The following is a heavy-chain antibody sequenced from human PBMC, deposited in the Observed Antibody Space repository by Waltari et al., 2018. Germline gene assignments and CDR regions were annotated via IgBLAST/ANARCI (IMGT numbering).Heavy chain of an antibody. D-gene: IGHD3-10*01. Sequence: QVQLVQSGAEVKKPGASVKVSCKASGYTFTSYDINWVRQATGQGLEWMAWINPTRGNTGYAQNFQGRVNMTRNTSISTSYMDLRSLGSADTAVYYCARGISSGNRGVYWGQGTLVTVSS. CDR1: GYTFTSYD. CDR3: ARGISSGNRGVY. CDR2: INPTRGNT. V-gene: IGHV1-8*01. J-gene: IGHJ4*02.